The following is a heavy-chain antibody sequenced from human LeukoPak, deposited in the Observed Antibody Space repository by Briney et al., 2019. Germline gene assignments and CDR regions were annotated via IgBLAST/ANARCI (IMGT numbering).Heavy chain of an antibody. V-gene: IGHV1-2*02. J-gene: IGHJ6*03. CDR3: ARDPFKGRWLVGYYYYYYMDV. D-gene: IGHD6-19*01. CDR1: GYTFTGYY. CDR2: INPNSGCT. Sequence: EASVKVSCKASGYTFTGYYMHWGRQGPGQGLEGRGWINPNSGCTNYAQKFQGRVTMTRDPSISTAYMELSRLRSDDTAVYYCARDPFKGRWLVGYYYYYYMDVWGKGTTVTVSS.